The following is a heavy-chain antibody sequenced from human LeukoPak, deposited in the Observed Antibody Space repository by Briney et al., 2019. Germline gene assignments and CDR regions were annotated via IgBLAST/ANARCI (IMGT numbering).Heavy chain of an antibody. CDR1: GGSISSGSYY. D-gene: IGHD3-10*01. V-gene: IGHV4-61*02. CDR3: ARATFGELLIDY. Sequence: SETLSLTCTVCGGSISSGSYYWSWIRQPAGKGLEWIGRIYTSGSTNYNPSLKSRVTISVDTSKDQFSLKLSSVTAADTAVYYCARATFGELLIDYWGQGTLVTVSS. J-gene: IGHJ4*02. CDR2: IYTSGST.